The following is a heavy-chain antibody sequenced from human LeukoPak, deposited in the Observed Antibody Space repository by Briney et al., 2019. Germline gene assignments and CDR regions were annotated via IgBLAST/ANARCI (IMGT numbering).Heavy chain of an antibody. V-gene: IGHV3-48*01. D-gene: IGHD2-2*01. CDR3: ARSRSGYQFDY. CDR1: GFTFSGFS. J-gene: IGHJ4*02. CDR2: ISSTSSTM. Sequence: PGGSLRLSCAASGFTFSGFSMDWVRQAPGRGLEWLSYISSTSSTMLYADSVKGRFTISRDNAKNSLYLQMHSLRAEDTAGYYCARSRSGYQFDYWGQGTLVTVSS.